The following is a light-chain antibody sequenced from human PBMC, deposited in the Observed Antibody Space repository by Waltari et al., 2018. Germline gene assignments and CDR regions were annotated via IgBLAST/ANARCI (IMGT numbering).Light chain of an antibody. CDR1: KHIGSY. CDR3: QQSYSFPRT. CDR2: AAT. J-gene: IGKJ1*01. V-gene: IGKV1-39*01. Sequence: DIQMTQSPSSLSASLGEPVTITCRASKHIGSYLNWYQQKPGKAPTFLIYAATSVQSGVPSRFSGGGSGPDFTLTISSLEPEDFATYYCQQSYSFPRTFGQGTKVEI.